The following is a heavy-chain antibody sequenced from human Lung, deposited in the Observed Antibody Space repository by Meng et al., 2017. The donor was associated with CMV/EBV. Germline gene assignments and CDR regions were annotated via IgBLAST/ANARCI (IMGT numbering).Heavy chain of an antibody. D-gene: IGHD1-26*01. CDR1: GFTFSSYA. V-gene: IGHV3-30*04. CDR3: ARDLRRELSGAFDI. J-gene: IGHJ3*02. CDR2: ISYDGSNK. Sequence: GESLKISCAASGFTFSSYAMHWVRQAPGKGLEWVAVISYDGSNKYYADSAKGRFTISRDNSKNTLYLQMNSLRAEDTAVYYCARDLRRELSGAFDIWGQGXMVTVSS.